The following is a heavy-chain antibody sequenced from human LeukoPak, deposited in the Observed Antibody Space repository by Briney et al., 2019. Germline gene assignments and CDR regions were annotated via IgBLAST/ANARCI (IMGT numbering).Heavy chain of an antibody. V-gene: IGHV1-18*01. CDR2: ISPSNGNT. CDR1: GYTFTSYG. D-gene: IGHD4-11*01. CDR3: AIFGDSSNCFYYYKMDP. J-gene: IGHJ6*02. Sequence: ASVKVSCKTSGYTFTSYGIIWVRQAPGQGLEWMGWISPSNGNTNNAQTLHGTVTMTTVTSTSTAHMELRSLRSGDTAAYFCAIFGDSSNCFYYYKMDPWGQGTPVTVSS.